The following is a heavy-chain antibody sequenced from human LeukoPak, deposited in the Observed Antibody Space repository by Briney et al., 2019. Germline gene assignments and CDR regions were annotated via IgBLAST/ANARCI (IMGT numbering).Heavy chain of an antibody. D-gene: IGHD3-10*01. J-gene: IGHJ5*02. CDR2: IYSTGTT. V-gene: IGHV3-66*03. CDR3: ARDRGPGWFDP. Sequence: GGSLRLSCAASGFSVSSNYVSWVRQAPGKGLEWVSVIYSTGTTFYADSVKGRFTTSRDNSKNTVNLQMNSLRPEDTAVYYCARDRGPGWFDPWGQGTLATVSS. CDR1: GFSVSSNY.